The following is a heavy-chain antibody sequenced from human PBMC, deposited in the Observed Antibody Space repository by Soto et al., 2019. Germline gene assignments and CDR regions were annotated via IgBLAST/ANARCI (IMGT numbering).Heavy chain of an antibody. Sequence: QVQLQQWGAGLLKPSETLSLTCAVYGGSFSGYYWSWIRQPPGKGLEWIVEINHRGYTTYNPSLKSRVTISVDTSKNQFSLKLSSVTAADTAVYACARVDIVTTNWFDPWGQGTPVTVSS. V-gene: IGHV4-34*01. CDR2: INHRGYT. D-gene: IGHD5-12*01. CDR1: GGSFSGYY. CDR3: ARVDIVTTNWFDP. J-gene: IGHJ5*02.